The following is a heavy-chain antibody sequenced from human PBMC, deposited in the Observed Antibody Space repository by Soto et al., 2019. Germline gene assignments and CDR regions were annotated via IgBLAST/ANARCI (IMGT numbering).Heavy chain of an antibody. V-gene: IGHV1-69*12. Sequence: QVQLVQSGAEVKKPGSSVKVSCKASGGTFSSYAISWVRQAPGQGLEWMGGIIPIFGTANYAQKFQGRVTITAEESTSTAYMELSSLRSEDTAVYYCARDLGYCSGGSCPHWFDPWGQGTLVTVSS. CDR2: IIPIFGTA. J-gene: IGHJ5*02. D-gene: IGHD2-15*01. CDR1: GGTFSSYA. CDR3: ARDLGYCSGGSCPHWFDP.